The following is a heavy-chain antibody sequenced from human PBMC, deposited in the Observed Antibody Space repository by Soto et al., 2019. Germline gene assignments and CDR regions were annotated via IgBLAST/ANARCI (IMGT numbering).Heavy chain of an antibody. CDR3: QRDLVRAGIDY. J-gene: IGHJ4*02. CDR1: GFTFSSYA. CDR2: ISYSGSNT. V-gene: IGHV3-30*04. Sequence: GGSLRLSCAASGFTFSSYAMNWVRQAPGKGLERVAVISYSGSNTYYADSVKGRFTISRDNSKNTLYLQMNSLRAEDTAVYYCQRDLVRAGIDYWGQGTLVTVSS. D-gene: IGHD6-13*01.